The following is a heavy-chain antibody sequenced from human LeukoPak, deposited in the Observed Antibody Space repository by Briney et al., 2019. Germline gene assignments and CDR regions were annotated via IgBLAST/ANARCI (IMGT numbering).Heavy chain of an antibody. CDR1: GFTFSTYV. CDR3: AKGGSGSYYDRIDF. CDR2: ISVGGETT. Sequence: GGSLRLSCAASGFTFSTYVMTWVRQAPGKGLEWVSSISVGGETTFYADSVKGRFTISRDNSKHTLYLQMNSLRVEDTALYYCAKGGSGSYYDRIDFWGQGTPVTVSS. D-gene: IGHD1-26*01. J-gene: IGHJ4*02. V-gene: IGHV3-23*01.